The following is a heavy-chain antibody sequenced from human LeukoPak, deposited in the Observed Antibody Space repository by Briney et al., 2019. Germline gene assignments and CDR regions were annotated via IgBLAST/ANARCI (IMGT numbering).Heavy chain of an antibody. CDR1: GFTFSSYN. V-gene: IGHV3-48*02. CDR3: AGIPAVGTLLVEYFHH. Sequence: PGGSLRLSCAASGFTFSSYNMNWVRQAPGKGLEWVSYISSSSGTIYYADSVKGRFTISSDNAKNSLYLQMNSLRDEDTAVYHCAGIPAVGTLLVEYFHHWGQGTLVTVSS. CDR2: ISSSSGTI. D-gene: IGHD6-13*01. J-gene: IGHJ1*01.